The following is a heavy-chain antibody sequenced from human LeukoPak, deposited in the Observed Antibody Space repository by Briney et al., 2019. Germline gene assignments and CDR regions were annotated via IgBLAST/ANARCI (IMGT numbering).Heavy chain of an antibody. J-gene: IGHJ5*02. CDR1: GYTFTSYG. V-gene: IGHV1-18*01. CDR2: ISAYNGNT. D-gene: IGHD2-2*01. CDR3: ARRGDVEVPAAMRRNWFDP. Sequence: GASVKVSCKASGYTFTSYGISWVRQAPGQGLEWMGWISAYNGNTNYAQKFQGRVTITADESTSTAYMELSSLRSEDTAVYYCARRGDVEVPAAMRRNWFDPWGQGTLVTVSS.